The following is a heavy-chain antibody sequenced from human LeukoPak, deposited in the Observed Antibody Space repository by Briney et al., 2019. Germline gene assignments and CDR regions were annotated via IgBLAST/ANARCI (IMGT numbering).Heavy chain of an antibody. V-gene: IGHV3-23*01. CDR1: GFTFRIHA. Sequence: GGSLRLSCAASGFTFRIHATSWVRQAPGKGLEWVSTIGSSDDLPYADSVKGRFTVSRDDPQNTLSLHMKSLRAEGAATYYCAKGAAPGNSLYVYFDYWGQGTLVTVSS. J-gene: IGHJ4*02. CDR2: IGSSDDL. D-gene: IGHD1-7*01. CDR3: AKGAAPGNSLYVYFDY.